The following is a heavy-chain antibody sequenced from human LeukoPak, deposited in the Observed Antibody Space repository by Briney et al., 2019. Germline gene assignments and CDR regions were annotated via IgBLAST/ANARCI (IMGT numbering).Heavy chain of an antibody. J-gene: IGHJ4*02. D-gene: IGHD5-12*01. V-gene: IGHV4-39*07. Sequence: SETLSLTCTVSGGSISNGDYYWSWIRQPPGKGLEWIGEINHSGHTNYNPSLKSRVSMSVDSSKNQISLKLHSVTAADTAVYFCVRGPYSSDAGYWGQGTLVIVSS. CDR2: INHSGHT. CDR3: VRGPYSSDAGY. CDR1: GGSISNGDYY.